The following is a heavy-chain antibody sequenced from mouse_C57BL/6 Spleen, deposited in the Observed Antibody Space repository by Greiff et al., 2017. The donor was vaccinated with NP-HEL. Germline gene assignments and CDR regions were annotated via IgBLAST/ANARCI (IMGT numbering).Heavy chain of an antibody. CDR1: GYTFTSYG. CDR2: IYPRSGNT. Sequence: QVQLKQSGAELARPGASVKLSCKASGYTFTSYGISWVKQRTGQGLEWIGEIYPRSGNTYYNEKFKGKATLTADKSSSTAYMELRSLTSEDSAVYFCARSLYYGSSHAGFAYWGQGTLVTVSA. V-gene: IGHV1-81*01. D-gene: IGHD1-1*01. CDR3: ARSLYYGSSHAGFAY. J-gene: IGHJ3*01.